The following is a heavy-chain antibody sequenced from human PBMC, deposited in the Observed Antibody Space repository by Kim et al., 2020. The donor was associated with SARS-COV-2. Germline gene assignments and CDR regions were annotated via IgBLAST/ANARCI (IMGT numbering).Heavy chain of an antibody. CDR2: IYYSGST. D-gene: IGHD6-19*01. CDR3: ARYSSGWYYFDY. Sequence: SETLSLTCTVSGGSISSSSYYWGWIRQPPGKGLEWIGSIYYSGSTYYNPSLKSRVTISVDTSKNQFSLKLSSVTAADTAVYYCARYSSGWYYFDYLGQGT. CDR1: GGSISSSSYY. V-gene: IGHV4-39*01. J-gene: IGHJ4*02.